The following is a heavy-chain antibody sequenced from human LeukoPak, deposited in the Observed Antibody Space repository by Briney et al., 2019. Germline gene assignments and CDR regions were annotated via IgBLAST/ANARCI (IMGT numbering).Heavy chain of an antibody. CDR2: INSDGSST. J-gene: IGHJ4*02. V-gene: IGHV3-74*01. Sequence: GGSLRLSCAASGFTFSSYWMHWVRQAPGKGLVWVSRINSDGSSTSYADSVKGRFTISRDNSKSTLYLQMNSLRAEDTAVYYCAKLRPYTAMVTYFDYWGQGTLVTVSS. D-gene: IGHD5-18*01. CDR1: GFTFSSYW. CDR3: AKLRPYTAMVTYFDY.